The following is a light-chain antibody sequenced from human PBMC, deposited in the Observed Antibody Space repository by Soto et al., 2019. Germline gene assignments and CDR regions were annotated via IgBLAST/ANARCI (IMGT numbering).Light chain of an antibody. V-gene: IGKV4-1*01. CDR2: WAS. CDR1: QNVLYSSNNQNY. CDR3: HQYYSLPYT. J-gene: IGKJ2*01. Sequence: DIVLTQSPDSLTVSLGERATINCKSSQNVLYSSNNQNYLAWYQQKPGQPPKLLIYWASTREFGVPDRFSGSGSGTDFTLTISSLQAEDAAVYYCHQYYSLPYTFGQGTKLEIK.